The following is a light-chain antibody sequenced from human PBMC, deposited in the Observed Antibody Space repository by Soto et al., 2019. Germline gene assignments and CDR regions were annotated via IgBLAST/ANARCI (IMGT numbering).Light chain of an antibody. Sequence: DIQMTQSPSSVSASVGDRVTITCRASQSVNRWLAWYQQKRGKAPKLLIYAASSLQSGVPSKFSGSGSGTDFTLTITGLHPEDIATYFCQESYSTPTTFGQGTKVDIK. V-gene: IGKV1-12*01. CDR2: AAS. CDR1: QSVNRW. CDR3: QESYSTPTT. J-gene: IGKJ1*01.